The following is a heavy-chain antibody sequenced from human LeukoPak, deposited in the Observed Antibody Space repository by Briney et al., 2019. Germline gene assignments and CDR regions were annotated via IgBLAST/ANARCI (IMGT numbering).Heavy chain of an antibody. CDR2: TSYSGMIK. D-gene: IGHD3-22*01. J-gene: IGHJ4*02. CDR1: GFTFGSYA. CDR3: AKGDNYYDSSGYYYVKALFDY. V-gene: IGHV3-30*04. Sequence: GGSLRLSCGASGFTFGSYAMHWVRQAPGKGLEWVAGTSYSGMIKFYADSVKGRFSISRDNSKNTLYLQMDSLRPEDTAVYYCAKGDNYYDSSGYYYVKALFDYWGQGALVTVSS.